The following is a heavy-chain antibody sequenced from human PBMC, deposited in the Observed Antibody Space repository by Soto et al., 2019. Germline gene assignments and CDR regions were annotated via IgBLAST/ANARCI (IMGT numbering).Heavy chain of an antibody. D-gene: IGHD3-16*01. CDR3: ARDWGTAFYHFDS. Sequence: SETLSHTCAVSGYSISTGFNWGWIRQPPGKGLEWIGSIYHSGSTYYNLSLKSRVTISADTSKNQISLKLTSVTAADTALYYCARDWGTAFYHFDSWGQGTPVTVS. V-gene: IGHV4-38-2*02. CDR2: IYHSGST. J-gene: IGHJ4*02. CDR1: GYSISTGFN.